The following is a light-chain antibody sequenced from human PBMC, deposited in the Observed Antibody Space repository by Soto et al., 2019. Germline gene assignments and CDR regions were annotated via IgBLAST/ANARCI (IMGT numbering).Light chain of an antibody. CDR3: QQYGSSPYT. V-gene: IGKV3-20*01. CDR2: GAS. CDR1: QSVSSSY. Sequence: EIVLTQSPGTLSLSPGERATLSCRASQSVSSSYFAWYRQKPGQAPRLLIYGASSRSTGIPDRFSGSVSGTDFTLTISRLEPEDFAVYYCQQYGSSPYTFGQGTKLEIK. J-gene: IGKJ2*01.